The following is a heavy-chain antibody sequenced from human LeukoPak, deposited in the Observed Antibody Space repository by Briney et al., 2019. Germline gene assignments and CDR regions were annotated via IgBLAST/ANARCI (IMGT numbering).Heavy chain of an antibody. CDR1: GFTVSSDY. CDR3: TRGGSVPATRSFDY. Sequence: PGGSLRLSCSASGFTVSSDYMNWVRQAPGKGLAWLSVIYSGGSTYYADSVKGRFTISRDNSKNTVYLQMNSLRVEDTAVYYCTRGGSVPATRSFDYWGQGTLVTVSS. CDR2: IYSGGST. V-gene: IGHV3-66*01. J-gene: IGHJ4*02. D-gene: IGHD6-19*01.